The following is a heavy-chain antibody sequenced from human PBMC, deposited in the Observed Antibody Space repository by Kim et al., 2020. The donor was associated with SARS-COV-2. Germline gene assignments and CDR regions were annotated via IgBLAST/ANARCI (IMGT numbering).Heavy chain of an antibody. CDR1: GFTVSSNY. J-gene: IGHJ3*02. Sequence: GGSLRLSCAASGFTVSSNYMSWVRQAPGKGLEWVSVIYSGGSTYYADSVKGRFTISRDNSKNTLYLQMNSLRAEDTAVYYCARLDRWSTRAFDIWGQGTMVTVSS. CDR3: ARLDRWSTRAFDI. V-gene: IGHV3-53*01. CDR2: IYSGGST. D-gene: IGHD2-2*03.